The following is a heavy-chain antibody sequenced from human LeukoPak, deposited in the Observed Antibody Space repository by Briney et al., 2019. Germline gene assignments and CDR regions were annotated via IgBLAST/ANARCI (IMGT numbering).Heavy chain of an antibody. CDR3: AKDRGTGYTYGELDS. CDR1: GFSFTNHA. D-gene: IGHD5-18*01. J-gene: IGHJ5*01. CDR2: IQHDSANT. Sequence: PSRSLSLSCVTSGFSFTNHAMHWVRQPPGKGLEWVSGIQHDSANTGYSASVKGRFTISRGDAKRTLFMEMNGLRSDDTALYYCAKDRGTGYTYGELDSWGQGTLVSVSS. V-gene: IGHV3-9*01.